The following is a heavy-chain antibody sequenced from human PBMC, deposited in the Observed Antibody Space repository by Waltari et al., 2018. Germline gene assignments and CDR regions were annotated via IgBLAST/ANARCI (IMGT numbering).Heavy chain of an antibody. CDR1: GFTFRDYG. CDR3: TREYSSSSDHFDY. V-gene: IGHV3-49*04. J-gene: IGHJ4*01. D-gene: IGHD6-6*01. CDR2: IRSTAYGWTT. Sequence: EVRLRESGGGLVQPGRSLRLSCTASGFTFRDYGMSWVRQAPGKGLEWVGFIRSTAYGWTTEYAASVKGRFTILRDDSKTTAYLQMNSLKTEDTALYYCTREYSSSSDHFDYWCQGTLVTVSS.